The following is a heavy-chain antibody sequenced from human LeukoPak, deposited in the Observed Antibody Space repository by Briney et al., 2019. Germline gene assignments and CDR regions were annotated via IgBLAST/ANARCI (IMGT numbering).Heavy chain of an antibody. V-gene: IGHV3-7*01. J-gene: IGHJ4*02. Sequence: GGSLRLSCAASGFTSSSYWMSWVRQAPGKGLEWVANIKQDGSEKYYVDSVKGRFTISRDNAKNSLYLQMNSLRAEDTAVYYCARGWQQLVKWGQGTLVTVSS. CDR2: IKQDGSEK. CDR1: GFTSSSYW. CDR3: ARGWQQLVK. D-gene: IGHD6-13*01.